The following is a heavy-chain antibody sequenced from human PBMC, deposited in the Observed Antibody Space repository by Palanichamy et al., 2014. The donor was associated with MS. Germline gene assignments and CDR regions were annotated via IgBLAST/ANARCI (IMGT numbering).Heavy chain of an antibody. V-gene: IGHV4-39*01. CDR2: IYYSGST. CDR3: ARQQQWLVPHDY. CDR1: GGSISSSSYY. Sequence: QLQLQESGPGLVKPSKTLSLTCTVSGGSISSSSYYWGWIRQPPGKGLEWIGSIYYSGSTYYNPSLKSRVTISVDTSKNQFSLKLSSVTAADTAVYYCARQQQWLVPHDYWGQGTLVTVSS. D-gene: IGHD6-19*01. J-gene: IGHJ4*02.